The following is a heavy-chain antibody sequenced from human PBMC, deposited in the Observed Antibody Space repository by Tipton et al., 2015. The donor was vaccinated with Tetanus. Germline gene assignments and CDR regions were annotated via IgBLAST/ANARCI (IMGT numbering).Heavy chain of an antibody. Sequence: TLSLTCTVSGGSISSSSYYWGWIRQPPGKGLEWIGSIYYSGSTYYNPSLKSRVTISVDTSKNQFSLKLSSVTAADTAVYYCARHASYYYDSSGCFDYWGQGTLVTVS. CDR2: IYYSGST. CDR1: GGSISSSSYY. V-gene: IGHV4-39*01. J-gene: IGHJ4*02. D-gene: IGHD3-22*01. CDR3: ARHASYYYDSSGCFDY.